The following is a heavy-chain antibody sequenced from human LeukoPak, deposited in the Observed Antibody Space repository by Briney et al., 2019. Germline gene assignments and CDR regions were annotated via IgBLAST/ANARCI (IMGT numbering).Heavy chain of an antibody. D-gene: IGHD3-10*01. Sequence: GGSLRLSCAASGFTFSSYAMGWVRQARGKGLEWVSAISGSGGSTYYAGSVKGRFTISRDNSKNTLYLQMNSLRAEDTAVYYCAKDHIGGSGSYFAYYGMDVWGQGTTVTVSS. V-gene: IGHV3-23*01. CDR2: ISGSGGST. J-gene: IGHJ6*02. CDR3: AKDHIGGSGSYFAYYGMDV. CDR1: GFTFSSYA.